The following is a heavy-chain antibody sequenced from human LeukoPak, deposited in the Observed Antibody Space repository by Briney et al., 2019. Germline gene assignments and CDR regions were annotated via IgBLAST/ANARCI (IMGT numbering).Heavy chain of an antibody. CDR3: VKDLTGTWSFDY. CDR1: GFTFSTYG. Sequence: GGSLRLSCGASGFTFSTYGMHWVRQAPGKGLEWVAGISYDGSVEYYPDAVKGRFTIARDNSKNALYLQLTSLRLEDTALYYCVKDLTGTWSFDYWGRGALVTVSS. D-gene: IGHD3-9*01. V-gene: IGHV3-30*18. CDR2: ISYDGSVE. J-gene: IGHJ4*02.